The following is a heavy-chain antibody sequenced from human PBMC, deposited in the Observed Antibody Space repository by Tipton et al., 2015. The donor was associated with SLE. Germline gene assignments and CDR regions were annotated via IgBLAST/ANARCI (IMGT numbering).Heavy chain of an antibody. J-gene: IGHJ4*02. D-gene: IGHD5-18*01. CDR2: INHSGST. CDR1: GGSFSGYY. Sequence: LRLSCAVYGGSFSGYYWSWIRQPPGKGLEWIGEINHSGSTYYNPSLKSRVTISVDTSKNQFSLKLSSVTAADTAVYYCARIHWRDSYSDYWGQGTLVTVSS. V-gene: IGHV4-34*01. CDR3: ARIHWRDSYSDY.